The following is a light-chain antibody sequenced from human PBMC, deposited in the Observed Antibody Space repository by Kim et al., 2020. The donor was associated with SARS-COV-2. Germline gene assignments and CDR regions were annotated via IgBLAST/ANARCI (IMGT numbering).Light chain of an antibody. CDR3: CSYAGSYTEV. CDR1: SSDVGGYNY. CDR2: DVS. V-gene: IGLV2-11*01. J-gene: IGLJ2*01. Sequence: TLTCTGTSSDVGGYNYGSWYQHHPGKAPKLMIYDVSKRPSGVPDRFSGSKSGNTASLTISGLQGEDEADYYCCSYAGSYTEVFGGGTQLTVL.